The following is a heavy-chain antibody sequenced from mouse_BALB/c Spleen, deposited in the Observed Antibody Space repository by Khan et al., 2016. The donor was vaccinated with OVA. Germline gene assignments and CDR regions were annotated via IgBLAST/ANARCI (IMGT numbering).Heavy chain of an antibody. D-gene: IGHD1-2*01. CDR3: ASSYGYLGFAY. Sequence: VQLKESGPGLVKPSQSLSLTCSVTDYSITSGYYWNWIRQFPGNKLEWMAYINYDGNINYNPSLKNRIYITRDTSKNQFFLKLDSVTTEDTATYFCASSYGYLGFAYWGQGTLVTVSA. J-gene: IGHJ3*01. CDR1: DYSITSGYY. CDR2: INYDGNI. V-gene: IGHV3-6*02.